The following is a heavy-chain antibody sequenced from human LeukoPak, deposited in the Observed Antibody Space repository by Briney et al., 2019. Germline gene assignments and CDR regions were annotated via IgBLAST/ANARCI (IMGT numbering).Heavy chain of an antibody. V-gene: IGHV3-23*01. D-gene: IGHD1-26*01. CDR3: AKDDSGTFDHFDY. J-gene: IGHJ4*02. CDR1: GFTFKTYA. CDR2: INFSGAHT. Sequence: GGSLRLSCAASGFTFKTYAMSWVRQAPGKGLEWVAGINFSGAHTYYADSVEGRSTISRDNSKNTLSLQINSLRAEDTAVYYCAKDDSGTFDHFDYWGQGTLVTVSS.